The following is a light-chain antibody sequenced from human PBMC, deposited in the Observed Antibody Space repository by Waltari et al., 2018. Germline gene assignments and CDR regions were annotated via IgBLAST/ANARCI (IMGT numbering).Light chain of an antibody. CDR2: KVN. Sequence: QSALTQPASVSGSPGQSITISCTGTSSDVGFYDFVSWFQQHPGKAPKVRVYKVNNRPCGGSNRCSGSKAANTASLTISGLQAEDEAGYYCSSYTRRSYWVFGGGTQLTVL. CDR1: SSDVGFYDF. CDR3: SSYTRRSYWV. V-gene: IGLV2-14*01. J-gene: IGLJ3*02.